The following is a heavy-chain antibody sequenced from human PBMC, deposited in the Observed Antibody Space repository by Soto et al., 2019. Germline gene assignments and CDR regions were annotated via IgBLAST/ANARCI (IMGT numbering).Heavy chain of an antibody. D-gene: IGHD6-19*01. CDR1: GYSLPSGYY. CDR3: ARARIVVAGTIVDY. CDR2: IYYSGDT. Sequence: SSESLSLTCSVSGYSLPSGYYYGWIRQPPGKGLEWIGSIYYSGDTYYNPSLKSRVTISVDPSKNHFSLKLTSVTAEDTAVYNFARARIVVAGTIVDYWGQGTLGTVSS. J-gene: IGHJ4*02. V-gene: IGHV4-38-2*02.